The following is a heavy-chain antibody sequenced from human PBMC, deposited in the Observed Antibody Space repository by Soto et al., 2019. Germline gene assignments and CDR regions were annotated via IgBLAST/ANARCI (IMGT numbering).Heavy chain of an antibody. CDR1: GASLRNYF. Sequence: QVLLQESGPRLVKPSETLSLSCTISGASLRNYFWSWLRQPPGKGLEWIGQIYYSGSTNYNSSLKSRATISIDLSKSQFSLQLTSVTAADTAFYYCATYDFDGGSNRFDHWGQGSLVTVSS. D-gene: IGHD3-3*01. V-gene: IGHV4-59*12. CDR3: ATYDFDGGSNRFDH. CDR2: IYYSGST. J-gene: IGHJ5*02.